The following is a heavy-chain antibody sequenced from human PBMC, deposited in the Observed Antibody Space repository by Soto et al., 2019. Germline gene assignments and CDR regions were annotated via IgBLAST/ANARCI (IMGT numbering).Heavy chain of an antibody. CDR2: ISYDGSNK. J-gene: IGHJ4*02. CDR1: GFTFSSYA. CDR3: ARGLNTFLWTLFDY. V-gene: IGHV3-30-3*01. D-gene: IGHD3-10*01. Sequence: GGSLRLSCAASGFTFSSYAMHWVRQAPGKGLEWVAVISYDGSNKYYADSVKGRFTISRDNSKNTLYLQMNSLRAEDTAVYYCARGLNTFLWTLFDYWGQGTLVTVSS.